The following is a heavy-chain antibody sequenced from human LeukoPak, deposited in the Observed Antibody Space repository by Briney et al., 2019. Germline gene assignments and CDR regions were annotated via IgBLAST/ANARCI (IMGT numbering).Heavy chain of an antibody. V-gene: IGHV4-34*01. CDR3: ARLGVARYFDWLGFDY. CDR1: GGSFSGYY. J-gene: IGHJ4*02. D-gene: IGHD3-9*01. CDR2: INHSGST. Sequence: SETLSLTCAVYGGSFSGYYWSWLRQPPGKGLEWIGEINHSGSTNYNPSLKSRVTISVDTSKHQFSLKLSSVTAADTAVYYCARLGVARYFDWLGFDYWGQGTLVTVSS.